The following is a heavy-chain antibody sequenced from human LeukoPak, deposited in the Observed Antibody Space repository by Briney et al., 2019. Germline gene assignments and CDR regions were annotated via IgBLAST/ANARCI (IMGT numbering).Heavy chain of an antibody. CDR1: GYTFMSYG. Sequence: GASVKVSCKASGYTFMSYGLHWLRQAPGQGLEWMGWSSVYNGNTEYAQKFQGRVTVTTDTTTSTAYMELRTLISDDTAVYYCAKGRRVDADDHFDYWGQGTLVTVSS. CDR3: AKGRRVDADDHFDY. CDR2: SSVYNGNT. J-gene: IGHJ4*02. D-gene: IGHD1-1*01. V-gene: IGHV1-18*01.